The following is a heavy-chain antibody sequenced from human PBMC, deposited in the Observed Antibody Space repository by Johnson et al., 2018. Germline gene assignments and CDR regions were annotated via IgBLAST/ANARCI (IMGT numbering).Heavy chain of an antibody. CDR2: IYPGDSDT. CDR3: ARQSFRVVLQAALARAFDI. D-gene: IGHD2-15*01. J-gene: IGHJ3*02. V-gene: IGHV5-51*01. CDR1: GYRFTSYW. Sequence: EVQLVESGAEVKKPGESLKISCKGSGYRFTSYWIGWVRQMPGKGLEWLGIIYPGDSDTTYSPSFQGQVTISADRSLSTAYLQWRSLKASDHAIYYCARQSFRVVLQAALARAFDIWGQGTMVTVSS.